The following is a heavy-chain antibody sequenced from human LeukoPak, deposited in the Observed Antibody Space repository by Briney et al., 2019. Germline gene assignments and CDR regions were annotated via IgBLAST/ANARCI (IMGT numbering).Heavy chain of an antibody. CDR3: ARSPWEYSGSPNWFDP. Sequence: PSETLSLTCTVSGDSISNYCWSWIRQPAGKGLEWIGRIYTSGSTNYNPSLKSRVTMSVDTSKNQFSLKLNSVTAADTAVYYRARSPWEYSGSPNWFDPWGQGTLVTASS. J-gene: IGHJ5*02. CDR2: IYTSGST. D-gene: IGHD1-26*01. CDR1: GDSISNYC. V-gene: IGHV4-4*07.